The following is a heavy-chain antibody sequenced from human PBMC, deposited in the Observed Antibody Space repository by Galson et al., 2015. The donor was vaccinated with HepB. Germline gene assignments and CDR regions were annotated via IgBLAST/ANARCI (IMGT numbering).Heavy chain of an antibody. V-gene: IGHV6-1*01. D-gene: IGHD2/OR15-2a*01. J-gene: IGHJ4*02. CDR3: TRDLSMRFDY. Sequence: CAISGDSVSSNSAAWNWIRQSPSRGLEWLGRTFYRSMWKNDYAIFVSGRITINPDTSENQFSLQLNSVTPEDTAVYCCTRDLSMRFDYWGRGTMVTVSS. CDR1: GDSVSSNSAA. CDR2: TFYRSMWKN.